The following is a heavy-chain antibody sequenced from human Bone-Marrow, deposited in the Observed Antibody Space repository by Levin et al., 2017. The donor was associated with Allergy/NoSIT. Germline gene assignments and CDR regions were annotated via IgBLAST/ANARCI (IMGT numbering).Heavy chain of an antibody. CDR1: GFTVRSNY. D-gene: IGHD5-12*01. V-gene: IGHV3-66*01. J-gene: IGHJ4*02. CDR2: FYSSGGT. CDR3: ATKEGYSGYGVLAY. Sequence: GGSLRLSCAASGFTVRSNYMTWVRQAPGKGLEWVSFFYSSGGTDYADSVKGRFTISRDNSKNTVYLEMNSLRVEDTAAYYCATKEGYSGYGVLAYWGQGTLVTVSS.